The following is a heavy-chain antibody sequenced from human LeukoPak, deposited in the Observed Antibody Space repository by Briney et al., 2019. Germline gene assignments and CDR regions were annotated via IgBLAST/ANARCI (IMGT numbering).Heavy chain of an antibody. V-gene: IGHV4-59*01. CDR2: VYYSGST. Sequence: SETLSLTCTVSGGSISSYYWSWIRQPPGKGLEWIGYVYYSGSTNFNPSLKSRVTISVDTSKNQFSLKLNSVTATDTAVYYCARYNSEAGDFDYWGQGTLVTVSS. D-gene: IGHD6-13*01. CDR1: GGSISSYY. J-gene: IGHJ4*02. CDR3: ARYNSEAGDFDY.